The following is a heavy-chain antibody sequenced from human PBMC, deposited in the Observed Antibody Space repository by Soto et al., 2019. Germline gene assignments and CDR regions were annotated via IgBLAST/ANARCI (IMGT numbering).Heavy chain of an antibody. D-gene: IGHD3-16*01. CDR2: MNPNSGNT. Sequence: GASVKVSCKACGETLTSCVSTWARLATGQGLEWMGWMNPNSGNTAYAQKFQGRVTMTRNTSISTAYMELSSLRSEHTPVYYCARLKQDYAVARGQGTLVTVSS. CDR1: GETLTSCV. V-gene: IGHV1-8*01. J-gene: IGHJ4*02. CDR3: ARLKQDYAVA.